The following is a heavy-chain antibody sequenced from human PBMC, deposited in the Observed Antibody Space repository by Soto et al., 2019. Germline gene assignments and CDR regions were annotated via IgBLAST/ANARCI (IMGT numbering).Heavy chain of an antibody. CDR1: GFSLSTSGVG. J-gene: IGHJ4*02. CDR3: ARRYNWNDVDY. Sequence: GPTLVNPTQTLTLTCTFSGFSLSTSGVGVGWIRQPPGKALEGRALIYWNDDKRYSPSLKSRLTITKDTSKNQVVLTMTNMDPVDTATYYCARRYNWNDVDYWGQGTLVTVSS. D-gene: IGHD1-1*01. CDR2: IYWNDDK. V-gene: IGHV2-5*01.